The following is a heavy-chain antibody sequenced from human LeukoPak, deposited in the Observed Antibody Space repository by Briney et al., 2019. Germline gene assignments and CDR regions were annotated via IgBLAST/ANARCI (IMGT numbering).Heavy chain of an antibody. CDR2: ISGSGRSL. CDR3: ATEVVY. J-gene: IGHJ4*02. V-gene: IGHV3-23*01. CDR1: GFNSNDYA. Sequence: PGGSLRLSCAASGFNSNDYAMSWVRQAPGKGLEWVSSISGSGRSLYYADSIKGRFNISRDNSKHILYLQMDSLRAEDTAIYYCATEVVYWGQGALVTVPS.